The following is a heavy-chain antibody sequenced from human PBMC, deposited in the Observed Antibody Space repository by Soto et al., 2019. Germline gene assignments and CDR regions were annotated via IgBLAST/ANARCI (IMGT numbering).Heavy chain of an antibody. CDR2: ISSSSSYI. Sequence: EVQLVESGGGLVKPGGSLRLSCAASGFTFSSYSMNWVRQAPGKGLEWVSSISSSSSYIYYADSVKCCFTIAGDNAKNSLYLQMISLRAEDTAVYYCASQSMVRDPLIAFGMDVWGQGTTVTGSS. CDR3: ASQSMVRDPLIAFGMDV. J-gene: IGHJ6*02. D-gene: IGHD3-10*01. CDR1: GFTFSSYS. V-gene: IGHV3-21*01.